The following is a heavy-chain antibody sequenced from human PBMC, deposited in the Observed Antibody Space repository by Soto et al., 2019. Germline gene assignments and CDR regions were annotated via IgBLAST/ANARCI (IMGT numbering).Heavy chain of an antibody. J-gene: IGHJ4*02. CDR3: ARGTERLIVTTNRTDF. V-gene: IGHV3-7*01. CDR2: IKQDGSEK. D-gene: IGHD5-12*01. CDR1: GFTFSSYW. Sequence: AGGSLRLSCAASGFTFSSYWMSWVRQAPGKGLEWVANIKQDGSEKYYVDSVKGRFTLSRDNAKNSLNLQMNSLTVEDTAVYYCARGTERLIVTTNRTDFWGQGTLVTVSS.